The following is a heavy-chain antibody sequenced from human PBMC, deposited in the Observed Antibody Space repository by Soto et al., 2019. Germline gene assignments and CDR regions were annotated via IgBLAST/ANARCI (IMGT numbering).Heavy chain of an antibody. CDR3: ARSWFAVPAYYYYRMDV. V-gene: IGHV1-69*02. J-gene: IGHJ6*02. Sequence: QVQLVQSGAEVKKPGSSVKVSCKASGGTFSSYTISWVRQAPGQGLEWMGRIIPILGIANYAQKFQGRVTITADKSTSTAYMELSSLRSEDTAVYYCARSWFAVPAYYYYRMDVWGQGTTVTVSS. CDR2: IIPILGIA. D-gene: IGHD2-2*01. CDR1: GGTFSSYT.